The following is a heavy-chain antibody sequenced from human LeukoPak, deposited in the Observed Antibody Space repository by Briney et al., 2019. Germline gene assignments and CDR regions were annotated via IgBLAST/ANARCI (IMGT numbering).Heavy chain of an antibody. J-gene: IGHJ4*02. Sequence: SETLSLTCSVSGGSTRSYFWSWIRQAPGKGLEWIGHIYHSGNTNYNPSLKSRVTMSIDTSNSQLSLKLSSVTAADTAVYYCARPHPLYGAGSFAFWGQGNLVIVSS. CDR3: ARPHPLYGAGSFAF. CDR2: IYHSGNT. CDR1: GGSTRSYF. V-gene: IGHV4-59*08. D-gene: IGHD3-10*01.